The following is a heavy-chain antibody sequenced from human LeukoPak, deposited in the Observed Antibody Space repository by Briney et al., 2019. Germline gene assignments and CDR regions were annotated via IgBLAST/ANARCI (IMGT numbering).Heavy chain of an antibody. CDR2: IYTSGST. CDR3: ASMRGPGGPFDI. D-gene: IGHD3-10*01. CDR1: GGSISSVSYY. V-gene: IGHV4-61*02. Sequence: SETLSLTCTVSGGSISSVSYYWSWIRQPPGKGLEWIGRIYTSGSTNYNPSLKSRVTISVDTSKNQFSLKLSSVTAANTAVYYCASMRGPGGPFDIWGQGTMVTVSS. J-gene: IGHJ3*02.